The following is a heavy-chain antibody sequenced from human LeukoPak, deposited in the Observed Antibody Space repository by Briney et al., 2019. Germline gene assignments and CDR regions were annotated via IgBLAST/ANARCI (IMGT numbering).Heavy chain of an antibody. J-gene: IGHJ4*02. CDR2: ISAYNGNT. D-gene: IGHD2-21*02. CDR1: GYTFTSYG. Sequence: GASVKVSCKASGYTFTSYGISWVRQAPGQGLEWMGWISAYNGNTNYAQKLQGRVTMTTDTSTSTAYMELRSLRSDDTAVYYCARDGELVVVTAIRFDYWGQGTLVAVSS. CDR3: ARDGELVVVTAIRFDY. V-gene: IGHV1-18*01.